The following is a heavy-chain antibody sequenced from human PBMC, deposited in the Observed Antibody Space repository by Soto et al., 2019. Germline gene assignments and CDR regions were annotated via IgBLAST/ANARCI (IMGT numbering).Heavy chain of an antibody. D-gene: IGHD1-20*01. CDR2: ISAYNGNT. J-gene: IGHJ5*02. CDR1: GYTFTSYG. CDR3: ASNWNQQYNWFDP. Sequence: ASVRVSCKASGYTFTSYGISWVRQAPGQGLEWMGWISAYNGNTNYAQKLQGRVTMTTDTSTSTAYMELRSLRPDDTAVYYCASNWNQQYNWFDPWGQGTLVTVSS. V-gene: IGHV1-18*01.